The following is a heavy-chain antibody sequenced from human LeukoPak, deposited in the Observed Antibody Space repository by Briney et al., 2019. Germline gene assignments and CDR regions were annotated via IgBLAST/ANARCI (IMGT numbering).Heavy chain of an antibody. D-gene: IGHD2-15*01. CDR3: AKHSGGSCYSSFDY. Sequence: PGGSLRLSCAASGFTFSSYAVSWVRQAPGKGLEWVSAISGSGGSTYYADPVKGRFTISRDNSKNTLYLQMNSLRAEDTAVYYCAKHSGGSCYSSFDYWGQGTLVTVSS. CDR1: GFTFSSYA. CDR2: ISGSGGST. J-gene: IGHJ4*02. V-gene: IGHV3-23*01.